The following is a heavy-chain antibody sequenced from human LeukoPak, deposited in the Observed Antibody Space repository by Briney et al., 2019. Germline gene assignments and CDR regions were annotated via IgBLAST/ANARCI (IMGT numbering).Heavy chain of an antibody. CDR3: ARRSTSSWSWFDP. V-gene: IGHV1-2*02. CDR2: INPNSGDT. D-gene: IGHD6-6*01. J-gene: IGHJ5*02. CDR1: GYTFTGYY. Sequence: ASVKVSCKASGYTFTGYYMHWVRQAPGPGLEWMGWINPNSGDTNYAQKFQGRVTMTRDTSISTAYMELSSLRSDDTAVYYCARRSTSSWSWFDPWGQGTLVTVSS.